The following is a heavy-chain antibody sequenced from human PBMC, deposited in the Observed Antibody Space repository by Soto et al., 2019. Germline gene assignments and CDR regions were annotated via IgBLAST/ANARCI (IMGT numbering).Heavy chain of an antibody. CDR1: GFTFSNFA. V-gene: IGHV3-30*09. CDR3: ARAITAGFSSGYDF. D-gene: IGHD6-25*01. J-gene: IGHJ4*02. Sequence: GGSLRLSCAASGFTFSNFAMHWVRQAPGKGLEWVAVISYDGNTEYLADSVKGRFAISRDNSKNTLYLQMNSLRVEDTAEYYCARAITAGFSSGYDFWGQGSLVTVSS. CDR2: ISYDGNTE.